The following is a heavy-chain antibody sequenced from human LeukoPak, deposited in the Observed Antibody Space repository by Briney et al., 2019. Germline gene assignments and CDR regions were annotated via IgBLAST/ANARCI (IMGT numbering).Heavy chain of an antibody. CDR2: INHSGST. D-gene: IGHD2-21*01. CDR3: ARRVVIARYYYYYMDI. Sequence: SETLSLTCAVYGGSFSGYYWSWIRQPPGKGLEWIGEINHSGSTNYNPSLKSRVTISVDTSKNQFSLKLSSVTAADTAVYYCARRVVIARYYYYYMDIWGKGTTVTVSS. V-gene: IGHV4-34*01. J-gene: IGHJ6*03. CDR1: GGSFSGYY.